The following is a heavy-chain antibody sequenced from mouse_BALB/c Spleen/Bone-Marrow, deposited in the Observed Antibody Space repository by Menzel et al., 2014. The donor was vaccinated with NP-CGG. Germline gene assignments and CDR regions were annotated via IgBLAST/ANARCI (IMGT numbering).Heavy chain of an antibody. CDR2: IYPGSGST. V-gene: IGHV1S22*01. CDR3: TREVRRYAMDY. CDR1: GYTFTSYW. Sequence: LQQSGSELVRPGASVRLSCKASGYTFTSYWMHWVKQRPGQGLEWIGNIYPGSGSTNYDEKFKSKATQTVDTSSSTAYMQLSSLTSEDSAVYYCTREVRRYAMDYWGQGTSVTVSS. J-gene: IGHJ4*01. D-gene: IGHD2-14*01.